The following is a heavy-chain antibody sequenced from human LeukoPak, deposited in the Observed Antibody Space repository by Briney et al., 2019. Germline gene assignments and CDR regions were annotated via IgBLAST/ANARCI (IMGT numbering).Heavy chain of an antibody. CDR1: GFTFSSYS. V-gene: IGHV3-48*01. D-gene: IGHD3-22*01. J-gene: IGHJ4*02. Sequence: PGGSPRLSCAASGFTFSSYSMNWVRQAPGKGLEWGSYISGSSSTIYYADSVKGRFTISRDNGKNTLYLQMNSLRAEDTAVYYCARGSRVYYYDTFDYWGQGTLVTVSS. CDR3: ARGSRVYYYDTFDY. CDR2: ISGSSSTI.